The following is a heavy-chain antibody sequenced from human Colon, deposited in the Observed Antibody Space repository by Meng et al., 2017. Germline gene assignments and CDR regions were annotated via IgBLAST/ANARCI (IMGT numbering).Heavy chain of an antibody. CDR1: SGSISSYY. V-gene: IGHV4-4*07. CDR2: IYSSGSA. CDR3: AKYLVRGNIIQGHDAFDM. Sequence: SETLSLTCTVSSGSISSYYWSWIRQPVGKGLELVGRIYSSGSATYNPSLKGRVTMSVDTSKNEFSLRLSSVTAADTAVYYCAKYLVRGNIIQGHDAFDMWGQGTMVTVSS. J-gene: IGHJ3*02. D-gene: IGHD3-10*01.